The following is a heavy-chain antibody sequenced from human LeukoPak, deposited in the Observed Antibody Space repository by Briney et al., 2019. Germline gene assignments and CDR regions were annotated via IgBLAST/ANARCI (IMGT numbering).Heavy chain of an antibody. CDR2: IWYDGSNK. V-gene: IGHV3-33*06. J-gene: IGHJ4*02. Sequence: GGSLRLSCTASGFTFSSYGMHWVRQAPGKGLEWVTVIWYDGSNKYYADSVKGRFTISRDNSKNTLSLQVNSLSAEDTAIYYCAKALAVYCDSTSCQHYFDYWGQGTLVTVSS. CDR1: GFTFSSYG. CDR3: AKALAVYCDSTSCQHYFDY. D-gene: IGHD2-2*01.